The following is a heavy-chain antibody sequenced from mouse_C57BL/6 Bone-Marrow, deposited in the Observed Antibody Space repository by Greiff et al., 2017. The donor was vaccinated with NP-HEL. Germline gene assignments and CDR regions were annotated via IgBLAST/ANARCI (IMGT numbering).Heavy chain of an antibody. Sequence: VQLKESGPGLVKPSQSLSLTCSVPGYSIPSGYYWNWFRQFPGNKLEWMGYISYAGSNNYNPPLKNRISITRDTSKNQFFLKLNSVTTEDTATYYCARDQEYYGSSYADYWGQGTTRTVSS. J-gene: IGHJ2*01. D-gene: IGHD1-1*01. V-gene: IGHV3-6*01. CDR1: GYSIPSGYY. CDR2: ISYAGSN. CDR3: ARDQEYYGSSYADY.